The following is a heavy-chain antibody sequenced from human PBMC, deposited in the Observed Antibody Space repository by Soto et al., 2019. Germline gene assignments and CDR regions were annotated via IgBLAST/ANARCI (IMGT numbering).Heavy chain of an antibody. CDR2: ISTSGSPA. D-gene: IGHD1-26*01. Sequence: QMHLVESGGGLVKPGGSLRLSCTVSGYAFRHNYLTWIRQAPGKGLEWLSYISTSGSPAYYADSVKGRFTISTDNAKKSLYLQLYSLRAEDTCVYYCATGGTYYEACGQGTLVTVSS. CDR1: GYAFRHNY. J-gene: IGHJ5*02. V-gene: IGHV3-11*01. CDR3: ATGGTYYEA.